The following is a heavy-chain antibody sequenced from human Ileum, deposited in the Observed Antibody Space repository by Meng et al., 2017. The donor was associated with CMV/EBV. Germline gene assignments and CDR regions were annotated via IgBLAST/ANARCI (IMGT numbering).Heavy chain of an antibody. Sequence: ASVKVSCKASGYTFTSYYMHWVRQAPGQGLEWMGIINPSGGSTNYAQKFKGRVTMTRDTSTTTVYMELSSLRSEDTAVYFCARGHLDYKYYFDYWGQGTLVTVSS. D-gene: IGHD4/OR15-4a*01. V-gene: IGHV1-46*01. CDR2: INPSGGST. CDR1: GYTFTSYY. CDR3: ARGHLDYKYYFDY. J-gene: IGHJ4*02.